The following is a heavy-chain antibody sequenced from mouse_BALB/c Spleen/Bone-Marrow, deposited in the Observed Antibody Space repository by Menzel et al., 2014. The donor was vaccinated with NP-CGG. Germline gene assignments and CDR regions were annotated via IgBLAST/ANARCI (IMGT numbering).Heavy chain of an antibody. CDR3: VRSPEEVNY. J-gene: IGHJ3*01. D-gene: IGHD1-3*01. V-gene: IGHV14-3*02. CDR1: GFNIKDSY. CDR2: IAPANGNT. Sequence: VQLKQSGAELVKPGASVKLSCTASGFNIKDSYMHWVKQRPEQGLEWIGRIAPANGNTEYDPKFQDKATITADTSSNTAYLRLRSLPSEDTAVYCCVRSPEEVNYWGQGTLVTISA.